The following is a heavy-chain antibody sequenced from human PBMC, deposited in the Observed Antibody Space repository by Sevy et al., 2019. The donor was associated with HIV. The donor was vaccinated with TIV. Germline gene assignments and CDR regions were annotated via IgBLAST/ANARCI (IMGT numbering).Heavy chain of an antibody. CDR3: ARGGGNGWYYFDY. J-gene: IGHJ4*02. Sequence: ASVKVSCKASGGTFSSYGISWVRQAPGQGLEWMGGIIPILGTVNYAQKFQGRVTITADESTMTAYMELSSLRSEDTAVYYWARGGGNGWYYFDYWGQETLVTVSS. CDR2: IIPILGTV. V-gene: IGHV1-69*13. D-gene: IGHD6-19*01. CDR1: GGTFSSYG.